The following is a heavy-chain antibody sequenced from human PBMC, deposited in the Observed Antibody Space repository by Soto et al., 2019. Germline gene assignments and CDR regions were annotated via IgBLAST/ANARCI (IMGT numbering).Heavy chain of an antibody. CDR2: ISYDGSNK. D-gene: IGHD6-19*01. J-gene: IGHJ4*02. CDR3: ARDKSPYSSGWHNRHFDY. V-gene: IGHV3-30-3*01. Sequence: QVQLVESGGGVVQPGRSLRLSCAASGFTFSTYAMHWVRQAPGKGLEWVAVISYDGSNKYYADSVKGRSTISRDNTKNTLYLQMNRLRAEDTAVYYCARDKSPYSSGWHNRHFDYWGQGTLVTVSS. CDR1: GFTFSTYA.